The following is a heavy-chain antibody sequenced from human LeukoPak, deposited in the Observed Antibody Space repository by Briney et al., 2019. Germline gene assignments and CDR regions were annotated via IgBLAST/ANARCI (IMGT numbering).Heavy chain of an antibody. D-gene: IGHD6-13*01. CDR2: ISAYNGNT. J-gene: IGHJ6*02. CDR1: GYTFTSYG. CDR3: ARVTPIAAAGTRMDV. V-gene: IGHV1-18*01. Sequence: ASVKVSCKASGYTFTSYGISWVRQAPGQGLEWMGWISAYNGNTNYAQKLQGRGTMSTETSTSTAYMELRSLRSDDTAVYYCARVTPIAAAGTRMDVWGQGTTVTVSS.